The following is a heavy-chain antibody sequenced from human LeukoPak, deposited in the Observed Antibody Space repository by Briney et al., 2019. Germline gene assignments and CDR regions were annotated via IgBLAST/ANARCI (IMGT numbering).Heavy chain of an antibody. CDR1: GGSFSGYY. CDR3: ARIAAARLGY. J-gene: IGHJ4*02. D-gene: IGHD6-6*01. CDR2: ILYSGST. Sequence: SETLSLTCAVYGGSFSGYYWSWIRQPPGKGLEWIGSILYSGSTYYNPSLKSRVTISVDTSKNQFSLKLSSVTAADTAVYYCARIAAARLGYWGQGTLVTVSS. V-gene: IGHV4-34*12.